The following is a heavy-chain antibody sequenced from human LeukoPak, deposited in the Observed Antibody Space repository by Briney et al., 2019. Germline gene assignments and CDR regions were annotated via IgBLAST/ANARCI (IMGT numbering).Heavy chain of an antibody. CDR3: ARGDLELDY. CDR1: GFTFSSYA. V-gene: IGHV3-30-3*01. J-gene: IGHJ4*02. D-gene: IGHD1-7*01. Sequence: GGSLRLSCAASGFTFSSYAMHWVRQAPGKGLEWVAVISYDGSNKYYADSVKGRFTISRDNSKNTLYLQMNSLRAEDTAVYYCARGDLELDYWGQGTLVTVPS. CDR2: ISYDGSNK.